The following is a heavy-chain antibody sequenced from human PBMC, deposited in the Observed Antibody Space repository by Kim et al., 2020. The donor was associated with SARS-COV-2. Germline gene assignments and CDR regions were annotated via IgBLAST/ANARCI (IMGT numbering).Heavy chain of an antibody. CDR3: ARLAYSSSFFHPGHHDY. J-gene: IGHJ4*02. Sequence: FQGRVTITADKSTSTAYMELSSLRSEDTAVYYCARLAYSSSFFHPGHHDYWGQGTLVTVSS. D-gene: IGHD6-6*01. V-gene: IGHV1-69*02.